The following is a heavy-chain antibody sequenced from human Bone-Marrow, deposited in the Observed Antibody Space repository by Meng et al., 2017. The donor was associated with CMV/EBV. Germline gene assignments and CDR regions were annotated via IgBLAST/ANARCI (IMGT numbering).Heavy chain of an antibody. CDR2: INHSGST. CDR3: ARVGVVVPAAIRSDYYYYYGMDV. CDR1: GGSFSGYY. V-gene: IGHV4-34*01. Sequence: SETLSLTCAVYGGSFSGYYWSWIRQPPGKGLEWIGEINHSGSTNYNPSLKSRVTISVDTSKNQFSLKLSSVTAADTAVYYCARVGVVVPAAIRSDYYYYYGMDVWGQGTTVTVSS. J-gene: IGHJ6*02. D-gene: IGHD2-2*01.